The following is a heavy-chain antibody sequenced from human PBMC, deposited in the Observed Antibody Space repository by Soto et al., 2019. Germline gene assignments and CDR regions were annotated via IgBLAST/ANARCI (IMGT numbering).Heavy chain of an antibody. D-gene: IGHD3-10*01. Sequence: QVQLVQSGAEVKKPGSSVKVSCKASGGTFSSYTISWVRQAPGQGLEWMGRIIPILGIANYAQKFQGRVTITADKSTSTAYMELSSLRSEDTAVYYCARGVPHYYGSGSYFDYWGQGTLVTVSS. CDR1: GGTFSSYT. J-gene: IGHJ4*02. V-gene: IGHV1-69*02. CDR2: IIPILGIA. CDR3: ARGVPHYYGSGSYFDY.